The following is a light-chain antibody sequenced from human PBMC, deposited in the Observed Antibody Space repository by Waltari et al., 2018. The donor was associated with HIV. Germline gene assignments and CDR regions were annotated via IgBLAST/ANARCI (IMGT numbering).Light chain of an antibody. CDR2: GAS. V-gene: IGKV3-15*01. CDR1: QSVSTN. J-gene: IGKJ1*01. CDR3: QQNDDWPWT. Sequence: VMTQSPATLSVSPGERATLSCRASQSVSTNLAWYQQKPGQAPRLLIYGASTRATGLPARFSGSGSGTEFILTISSLQSEDFALYYCQQNDDWPWTFGQGTKVEIK.